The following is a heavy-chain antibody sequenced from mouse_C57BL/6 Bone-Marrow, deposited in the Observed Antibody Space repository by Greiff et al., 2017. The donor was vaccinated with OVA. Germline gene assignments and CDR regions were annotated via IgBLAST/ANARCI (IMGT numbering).Heavy chain of an antibody. V-gene: IGHV14-4*01. Sequence: VQLQQSGAELVRPGASVKLSCTASGFNIKDDYMHWVKQRPEQGLEWIGWIDPENGDTEYASKFQGKATITADTSSNTAYRQLSSLTSEDTAVYYCTADYDPYWDFDVWGTGTTVTVSS. D-gene: IGHD2-4*01. CDR2: IDPENGDT. CDR3: TADYDPYWDFDV. CDR1: GFNIKDDY. J-gene: IGHJ1*03.